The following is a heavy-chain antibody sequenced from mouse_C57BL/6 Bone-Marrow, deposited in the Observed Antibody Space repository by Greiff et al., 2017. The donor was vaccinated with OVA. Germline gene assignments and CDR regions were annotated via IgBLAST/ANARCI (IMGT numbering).Heavy chain of an antibody. J-gene: IGHJ2*01. V-gene: IGHV5-4*01. CDR3: TRVWYYRRSYFDY. D-gene: IGHD1-1*01. Sequence: EVQRVESGGGLVKPGGSLKLSCAASGFTFSSYAMSWVRQTPEKRLEWVATISAGGSYPYYPDNVKGRFTISRDNAKNNLYPQMSHLKSEYTAMYYCTRVWYYRRSYFDYWGQGTTLTVSS. CDR2: ISAGGSYP. CDR1: GFTFSSYA.